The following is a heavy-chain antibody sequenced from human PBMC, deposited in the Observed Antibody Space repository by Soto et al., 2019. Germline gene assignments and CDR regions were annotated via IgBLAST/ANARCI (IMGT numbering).Heavy chain of an antibody. CDR3: ATWHEREHAYDV. D-gene: IGHD1-1*01. Sequence: GGSLRLSCAAFGFTISGKKYVAWVRQAPGKGLEWVSALYDLDGSFYAASVKGRFTTSSDSSKTTVYLQMNDLRPDDTAVYYCATWHEREHAYDVWGQGTTVTVS. CDR1: GFTISGKKY. CDR2: LYDLDGS. V-gene: IGHV3-53*01. J-gene: IGHJ3*01.